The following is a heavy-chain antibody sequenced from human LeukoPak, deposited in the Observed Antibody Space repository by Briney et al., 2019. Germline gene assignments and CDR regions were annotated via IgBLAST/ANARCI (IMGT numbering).Heavy chain of an antibody. Sequence: ASVKVSCKASGYTFTGYYIHWVRQAPGQGLEWMGWVSPTSGDTNYAPKFQGRVTMTRDTSITTAYMELSSLTLDDTAVYFCAKEKYSLSWWEEWGQGTLVTVSS. CDR1: GYTFTGYY. D-gene: IGHD1-26*01. J-gene: IGHJ4*02. CDR3: AKEKYSLSWWEE. V-gene: IGHV1-2*02. CDR2: VSPTSGDT.